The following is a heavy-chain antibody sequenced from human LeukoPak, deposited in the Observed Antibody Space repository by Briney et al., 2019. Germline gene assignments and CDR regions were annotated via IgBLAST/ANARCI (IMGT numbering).Heavy chain of an antibody. V-gene: IGHV4-30-4*07. Sequence: SETLSLTCAVSGGSISSGGYSWSWIRQPPGKGLEWIGYIYYSGSTYYNPSLKSRVTISVDTSKNQFSLKLSSVTAADTAVYYCARRGHSGGNFVYESNWFDPWGQGTLVTVSS. D-gene: IGHD2-15*01. CDR3: ARRGHSGGNFVYESNWFDP. CDR2: IYYSGST. CDR1: GGSISSGGYS. J-gene: IGHJ5*02.